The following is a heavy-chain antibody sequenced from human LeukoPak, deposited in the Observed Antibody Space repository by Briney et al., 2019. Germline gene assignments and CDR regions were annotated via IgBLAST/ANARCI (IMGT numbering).Heavy chain of an antibody. CDR1: GYTFTNYE. D-gene: IGHD3-22*01. Sequence: ASVNVSCKSSGYTFTNYEINWVRQATGQGLEWMGWMNPNSEDTAYAQKFQGRISMTRSTSISTAYMELSSLRSEDTAVYYCGRGLGSYDSSELTWPMISFWGQGTVVTVSS. CDR2: MNPNSEDT. J-gene: IGHJ4*02. CDR3: GRGLGSYDSSELTWPMISF. V-gene: IGHV1-8*01.